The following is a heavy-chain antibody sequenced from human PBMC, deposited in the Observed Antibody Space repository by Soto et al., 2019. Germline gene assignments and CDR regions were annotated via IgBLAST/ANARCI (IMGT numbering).Heavy chain of an antibody. D-gene: IGHD2-21*01. J-gene: IGHJ2*01. V-gene: IGHV3-73*02. CDR3: VRYSRTLGWFFDL. CDR1: GFTFSDSA. CDR2: IRSKGNNHAT. Sequence: EVQLVESGGGLVQPGGSLKLSCAASGFTFSDSAMHWVRQASGEGLEWLGRIRSKGNNHATEYGASLKGRFTISRDDSKKTTYLQMSNLNTEDTAVYYCVRYSRTLGWFFDLWGRGTLVTVSS.